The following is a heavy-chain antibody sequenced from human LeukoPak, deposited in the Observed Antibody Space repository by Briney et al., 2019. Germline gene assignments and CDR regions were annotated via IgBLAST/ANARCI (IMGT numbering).Heavy chain of an antibody. D-gene: IGHD3-10*01. V-gene: IGHV3-7*01. J-gene: IGHJ1*01. CDR2: VKQDGSEK. CDR3: ARFQTLLWFGDPSGYFQH. CDR1: GFTFSSYW. Sequence: PGGSLRLSCAASGFTFSSYWMSWVRQAPGKGLEWVANVKQDGSEKYYVDSVKGRFTISRDNAKNSLYLQMNSLRAGDTAVYYCARFQTLLWFGDPSGYFQHWGQGTLVTVSS.